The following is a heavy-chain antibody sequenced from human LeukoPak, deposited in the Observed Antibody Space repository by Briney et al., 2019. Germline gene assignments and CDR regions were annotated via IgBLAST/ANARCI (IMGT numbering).Heavy chain of an antibody. CDR2: IKQGGSEK. CDR1: GFTFSNYW. V-gene: IGHV3-7*04. J-gene: IGHJ2*01. Sequence: GGSLRLSCAASGFTFSNYWMSWVRQAPGKGLEWVANIKQGGSEKFYVDSVKGRFTISRDNAKNSLYLQMNYLRAEDTAVFYCARDTWGYFDLWGRGTQVTVSS. CDR3: ARDTWGYFDL. D-gene: IGHD7-27*01.